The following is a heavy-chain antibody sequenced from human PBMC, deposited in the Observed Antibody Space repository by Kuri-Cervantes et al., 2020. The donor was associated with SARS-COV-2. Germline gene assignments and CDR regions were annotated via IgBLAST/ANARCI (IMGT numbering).Heavy chain of an antibody. CDR3: ARGREGVVPATILGLGYFLYFSMDV. Sequence: ESLKISCAVFGGSFSGYYWSWIRQSPGKGLEWIGKINHSGSTNYNPSLSSRVTISVDMSKNQFSLRLSSVTAADTAMYYCARGREGVVPATILGLGYFLYFSMDVWAKEPRSPSP. CDR2: INHSGST. J-gene: IGHJ6*03. D-gene: IGHD2-2*01. CDR1: GGSFSGYY. V-gene: IGHV4-34*01.